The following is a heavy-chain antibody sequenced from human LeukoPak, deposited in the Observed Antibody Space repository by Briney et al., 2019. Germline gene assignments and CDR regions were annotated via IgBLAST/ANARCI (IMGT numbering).Heavy chain of an antibody. Sequence: GGSLRLSCAASGFTFSSYAMSWVRQAPGKGLEWVSAISGSGGSTYYADSVKGRFTISRDNSKNTLYLQMNSLRAEGTAVYYCAKARDYYGSEPFDYWGQGTLVTVSS. D-gene: IGHD3-10*01. CDR2: ISGSGGST. CDR3: AKARDYYGSEPFDY. J-gene: IGHJ4*02. CDR1: GFTFSSYA. V-gene: IGHV3-23*01.